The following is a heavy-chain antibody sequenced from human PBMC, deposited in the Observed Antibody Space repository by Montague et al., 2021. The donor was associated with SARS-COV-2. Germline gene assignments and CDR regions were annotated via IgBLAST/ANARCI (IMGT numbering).Heavy chain of an antibody. CDR2: IYYTGST. CDR1: GGSISSYY. Sequence: SETLSLTCTVSGGSISSYYWSWIRQPPGKGLEWIGYIYYTGSTEYNPSLKSRASISADASKNSLSLSLASVTAADTAVYYCAREQDWASHFDRWGQGILVSV. J-gene: IGHJ5*02. CDR3: AREQDWASHFDR. V-gene: IGHV4-59*01. D-gene: IGHD3/OR15-3a*01.